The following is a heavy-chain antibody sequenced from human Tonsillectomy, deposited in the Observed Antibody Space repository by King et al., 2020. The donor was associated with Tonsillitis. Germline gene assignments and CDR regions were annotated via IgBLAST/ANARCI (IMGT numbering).Heavy chain of an antibody. Sequence: VQLVESGGGVVQPGRSLRLSCAASGFTFSRYGMHWVRQAPGKGLEWGAIIWFDGTNEYYADSVKGRFTISRDNSKNTLYLQMNSLRAEDTAVYYCATEIHCSSSSCYAFDMWGQGTMVTVSS. CDR2: IWFDGTNE. CDR3: ATEIHCSSSSCYAFDM. CDR1: GFTFSRYG. J-gene: IGHJ3*02. V-gene: IGHV3-33*08. D-gene: IGHD2-15*01.